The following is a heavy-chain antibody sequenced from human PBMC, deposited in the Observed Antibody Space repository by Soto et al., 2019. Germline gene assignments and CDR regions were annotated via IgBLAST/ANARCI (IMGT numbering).Heavy chain of an antibody. CDR2: IYWNDDK. Sequence: QITLKESGPTLVKPTQTLTLTCTFSGFSLSTSGVGVGWIRQPPGKALEWLALIYWNDDKRYSPTLKSRLTITEDTSKNQVVLTMTNMDPVDTATYYCAHSIVATITSSDNWFDPWGQGTLVTVSS. V-gene: IGHV2-5*01. J-gene: IGHJ5*02. CDR3: AHSIVATITSSDNWFDP. D-gene: IGHD5-12*01. CDR1: GFSLSTSGVG.